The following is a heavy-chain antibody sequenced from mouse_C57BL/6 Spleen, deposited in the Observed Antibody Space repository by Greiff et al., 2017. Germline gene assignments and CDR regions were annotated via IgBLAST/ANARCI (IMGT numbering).Heavy chain of an antibody. J-gene: IGHJ2*01. Sequence: QVQLQQPGAELVMPGASVKLSCKASGYTFTSYWMHWVKQRLGQGLEWIGEIDPSDSYTNYNQKFKGKSTLTVDKSSSTAYMQLSSLTSEDSAVYYCARDSSGYLDYWGQGTTLTVSS. CDR1: GYTFTSYW. CDR3: ARDSSGYLDY. D-gene: IGHD3-2*02. CDR2: IDPSDSYT. V-gene: IGHV1-69*01.